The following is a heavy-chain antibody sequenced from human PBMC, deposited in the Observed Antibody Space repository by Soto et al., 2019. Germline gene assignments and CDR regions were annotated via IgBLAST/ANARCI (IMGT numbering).Heavy chain of an antibody. CDR2: IGGTSGST. CDR1: GFTFSNFV. J-gene: IGHJ2*01. Sequence: DVQLLESGGGLVQPGGSLRLSCAASGFTFSNFVMGWVRRAPGKGLEWVSAIGGTSGSTYYADSVKGRFTISRDNSKDTLSLQMNSLGAEDTALYYCAKRRGDGYFDLWGRGTLVTVSS. D-gene: IGHD7-27*01. V-gene: IGHV3-23*01. CDR3: AKRRGDGYFDL.